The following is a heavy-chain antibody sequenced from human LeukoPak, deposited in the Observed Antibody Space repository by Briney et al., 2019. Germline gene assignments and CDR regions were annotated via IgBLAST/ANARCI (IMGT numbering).Heavy chain of an antibody. CDR1: GFTFSSHS. Sequence: GGSLRLSCVASGFTFSSHSMNWVRQAPGKGLGWVGRIKSKTDGGTTDYAAPVKGRFTISRDDSKNTLYLQMNSLKTEDTAVYYCTQLTKIDYWGQGTLVTVSS. D-gene: IGHD1-1*01. J-gene: IGHJ4*02. CDR3: TQLTKIDY. V-gene: IGHV3-15*01. CDR2: IKSKTDGGTT.